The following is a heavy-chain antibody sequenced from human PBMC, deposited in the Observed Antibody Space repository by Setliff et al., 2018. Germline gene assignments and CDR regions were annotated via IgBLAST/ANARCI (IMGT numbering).Heavy chain of an antibody. CDR2: IYHSGST. CDR3: ARVPLHSGSYGEYYYYGTDV. D-gene: IGHD1-26*01. Sequence: PSETLSLTCTVSGGSISSHYWSWIRQPPGKGLEWIGSIYHSGSTYYNPSLKSRVTISVDTSKNQFSLKLSSVTAADTAVYYCARVPLHSGSYGEYYYYGTDVWGQGTTVTVSS. J-gene: IGHJ6*02. CDR1: GGSISSHY. V-gene: IGHV4-59*11.